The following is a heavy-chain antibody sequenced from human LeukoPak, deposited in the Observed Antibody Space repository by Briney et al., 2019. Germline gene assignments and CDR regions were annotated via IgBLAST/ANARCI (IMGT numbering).Heavy chain of an antibody. V-gene: IGHV4-30-2*01. CDR2: IYHSGST. J-gene: IGHJ4*02. Sequence: SQTLSLTCTVSGGSISSGGYYWSWIRQPPGKGLEWIGYIYHSGSTYYNPSLKSRVTISVDRSKNQFSLKLSSVTAADTAVYCCARGGYSYGLDYWGQGTLVTVSS. CDR1: GGSISSGGYY. CDR3: ARGGYSYGLDY. D-gene: IGHD5-18*01.